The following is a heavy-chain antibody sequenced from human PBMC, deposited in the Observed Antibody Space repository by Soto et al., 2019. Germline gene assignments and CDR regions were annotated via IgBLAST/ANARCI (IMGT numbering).Heavy chain of an antibody. J-gene: IGHJ3*02. CDR3: ARGHEYGGNSDAFDI. CDR2: ILPVFGTA. CDR1: GGTFSTSS. Sequence: QVHLVQSGAEVKKPGSSVKVSCKASGGTFSTSSINWLRQAPGQRPEWMGNILPVFGTADYAQKFRDRVTITADKSTNTAYRELRSLFSEDAAVYYCARGHEYGGNSDAFDIWRQGTVVTVSS. D-gene: IGHD4-17*01. V-gene: IGHV1-69*14.